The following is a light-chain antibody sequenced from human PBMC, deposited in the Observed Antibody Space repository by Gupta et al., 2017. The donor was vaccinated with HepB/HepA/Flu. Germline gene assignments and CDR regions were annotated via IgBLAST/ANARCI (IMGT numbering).Light chain of an antibody. V-gene: IGKV4-1*01. J-gene: IGKJ4*01. Sequence: DIVMPQSPDSLAVSLGGRATINCKSSRSVLYPSNNKNHLAWYQQKSGQPPKLLIYWASTRESGVPDRFSGSGSGTDFTLTISSLQAEDVAVYFCQQFYSIPVTFGGGTKVEIK. CDR2: WAS. CDR1: RSVLYPSNNKNH. CDR3: QQFYSIPVT.